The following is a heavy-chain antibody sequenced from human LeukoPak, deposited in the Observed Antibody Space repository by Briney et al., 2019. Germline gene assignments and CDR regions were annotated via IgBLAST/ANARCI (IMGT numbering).Heavy chain of an antibody. CDR1: GFTFSSYS. J-gene: IGHJ4*02. V-gene: IGHV3-21*01. CDR3: ARVKVVVVITYYFDY. Sequence: GGSLRLSCAASGFTFSSYSMNWVRQAPGKGLEWVSSISSSTSYIYYADSVKGRFTISRDNAKNSLYLQMNSLRAEDTAVYYCARVKVVVVITYYFDYWGQGTLVTVSS. CDR2: ISSSTSYI. D-gene: IGHD3-22*01.